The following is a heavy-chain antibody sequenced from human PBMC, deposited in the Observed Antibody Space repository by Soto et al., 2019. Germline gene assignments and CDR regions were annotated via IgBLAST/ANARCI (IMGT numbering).Heavy chain of an antibody. Sequence: QVQLQESGPGLVKSSQTLSLTCTVSGGSISSGDYYWSWIRQPPGKGLEWIGYIYFSGNTYYNPSLMSRVTISVDTSKNQLSLKLTSVTAADTAVYYCAREYSGDSPRIGPWGQGTPVTVSS. CDR3: AREYSGDSPRIGP. D-gene: IGHD4-17*01. J-gene: IGHJ5*02. V-gene: IGHV4-30-4*01. CDR1: GGSISSGDYY. CDR2: IYFSGNT.